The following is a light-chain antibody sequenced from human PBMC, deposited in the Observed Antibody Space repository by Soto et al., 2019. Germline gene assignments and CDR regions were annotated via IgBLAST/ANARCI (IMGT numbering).Light chain of an antibody. CDR1: GSDVGGYNY. CDR2: DVS. CDR3: SSYTSASTPLV. Sequence: QSALTQPASVSGSPGQSITISCTGTGSDVGGYNYVSWYQQHPGKDPKVMIYDVSNRPSVVSNRFSGSKSGNTASLTISGLQAEDEAHYYSSSYTSASTPLVFGGGTKLTVL. V-gene: IGLV2-14*01. J-gene: IGLJ2*01.